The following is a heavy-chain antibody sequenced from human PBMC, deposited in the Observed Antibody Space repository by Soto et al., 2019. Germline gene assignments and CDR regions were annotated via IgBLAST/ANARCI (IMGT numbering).Heavy chain of an antibody. J-gene: IGHJ6*03. CDR2: MNPNSGNT. CDR3: ARAGYCSSTSCYLYYYMDV. CDR1: GYTFTSYD. Sequence: ASVKVSCKASGYTFTSYDINWVRQATGQGLEWMGWMNPNSGNTGYAQKFQGRVTMTRNTSISTAYMELSSLRSEDTAVYYRARAGYCSSTSCYLYYYMDVWGKGTKVTVSS. V-gene: IGHV1-8*01. D-gene: IGHD2-2*01.